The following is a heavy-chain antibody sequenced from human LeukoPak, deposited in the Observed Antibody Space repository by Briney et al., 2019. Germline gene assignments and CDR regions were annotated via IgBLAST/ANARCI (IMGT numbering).Heavy chain of an antibody. V-gene: IGHV1-8*03. CDR1: GYTFTDYH. J-gene: IGHJ4*02. CDR2: INPNYGDR. CDR3: ARTTSLTAFGYDY. D-gene: IGHD2-21*02. Sequence: ASVKVSCKASGYTFTDYHINWVRQATGQGLEWMGWINPNYGDRGYAQTFRDRVTITRDTSISTAYMEVRSLGSEDTAVYFCARTTSLTAFGYDYWGQGTLVTVSS.